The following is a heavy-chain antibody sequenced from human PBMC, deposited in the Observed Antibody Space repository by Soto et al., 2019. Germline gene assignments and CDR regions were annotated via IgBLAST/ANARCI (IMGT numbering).Heavy chain of an antibody. CDR1: GFTFSRYG. D-gene: IGHD3-22*01. V-gene: IGHV3-30*18. CDR2: TSYDGTNK. J-gene: IGHJ6*02. Sequence: PVGSLRLSCAASGFTFSRYGIHWVRQAPGKGLEWVAVTSYDGTNKYYADSVKGRFTISRDDSQNTLYLQMNSLRAEDTAVYYCAKDRYYYDSSGYYAHGYHYYGMDVWGQGTTVTVSS. CDR3: AKDRYYYDSSGYYAHGYHYYGMDV.